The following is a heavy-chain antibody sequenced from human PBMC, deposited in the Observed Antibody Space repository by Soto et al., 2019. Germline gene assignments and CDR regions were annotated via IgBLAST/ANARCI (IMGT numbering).Heavy chain of an antibody. V-gene: IGHV3-30*18. CDR1: GFTFSDYA. Sequence: VQLVESGGGVVQPGRSLRLSCAASGFTFSDYAMHWVRQAPGKGLEWVAVVSHDGRNTHYADSVKGRFTISRDSSKNPVSLERPSLRAEDTAVYYCAKGGRQWLVTSDFNYWGQGALVTVSS. D-gene: IGHD6-19*01. CDR2: VSHDGRNT. J-gene: IGHJ4*02. CDR3: AKGGRQWLVTSDFNY.